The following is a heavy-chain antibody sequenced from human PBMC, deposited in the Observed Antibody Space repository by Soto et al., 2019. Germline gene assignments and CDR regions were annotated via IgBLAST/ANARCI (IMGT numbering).Heavy chain of an antibody. J-gene: IGHJ6*02. D-gene: IGHD6-13*01. CDR3: AREWSTAGHFFGMDV. Sequence: QVQLVQSGAEVKKPGASVQVSCKTSGYTFTSYDINWVRQAPGQGLEWVGWMNTYSDDTRSAQKFPGRLTLTRDKATRAVYMKLSNLRPDDTAVYYCAREWSTAGHFFGMDVWGQGTTVAVSS. CDR2: MNTYSDDT. CDR1: GYTFTSYD. V-gene: IGHV1-8*01.